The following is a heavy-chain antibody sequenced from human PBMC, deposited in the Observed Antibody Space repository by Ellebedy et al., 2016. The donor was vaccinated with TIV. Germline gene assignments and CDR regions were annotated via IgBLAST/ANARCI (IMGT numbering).Heavy chain of an antibody. Sequence: GESLKISXAASGFTFTKAWMSWVRQAPGKGLEWVARLKSKANGGTADYLAPVQGRFTISRDDSTNTVSLQMDSLKTEDTAVYYCTTAMSGESYWGQGTLVTVSS. J-gene: IGHJ4*02. D-gene: IGHD1-1*01. CDR1: GFTFTKAW. CDR2: LKSKANGGTA. CDR3: TTAMSGESY. V-gene: IGHV3-15*01.